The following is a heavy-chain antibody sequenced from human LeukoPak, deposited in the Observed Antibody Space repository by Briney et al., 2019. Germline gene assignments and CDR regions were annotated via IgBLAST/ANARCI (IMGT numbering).Heavy chain of an antibody. D-gene: IGHD3-10*01. J-gene: IGHJ5*02. CDR1: GGSISSYY. CDR3: ARGLWFGELFWFDP. CDR2: IYYSGST. Sequence: SETLSLTCTVFGGSISSYYWSWIRQPPGKGLEWIGYIYYSGSTNYNPSLKSRVTISVDTSKNQFSLKLSSVTAADTAVYYCARGLWFGELFWFDPWGQGTLVTVSS. V-gene: IGHV4-59*08.